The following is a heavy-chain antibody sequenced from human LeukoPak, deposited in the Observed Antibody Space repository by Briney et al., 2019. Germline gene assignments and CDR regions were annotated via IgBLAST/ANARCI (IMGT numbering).Heavy chain of an antibody. Sequence: ASVKVSCKVSGYTLTELSMHWVRQAPGKGLEWMGGFDPEDGETIYAQKFQGRVTMTEDTSTDTAYMELSSLRSEDTAVYYCATRPSGGYYFNYWGQGTLVTVSP. CDR3: ATRPSGGYYFNY. CDR1: GYTLTELS. D-gene: IGHD3-22*01. CDR2: FDPEDGET. V-gene: IGHV1-24*01. J-gene: IGHJ4*02.